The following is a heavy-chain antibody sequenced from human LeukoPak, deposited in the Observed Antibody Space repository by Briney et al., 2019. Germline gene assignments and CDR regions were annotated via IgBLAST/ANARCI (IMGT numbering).Heavy chain of an antibody. Sequence: ASVKVSCKASGGTFSSYAISWVRQAPGQGLEWMGWINTNTGNPTYAQGFTGRFVFSLDTSVSTAYLQISSLKAEETAVYYCARDHVKLTSSFHPFDAFDVWGQGTLVTVSS. CDR2: INTNTGNP. CDR1: GGTFSSYA. J-gene: IGHJ3*01. CDR3: ARDHVKLTSSFHPFDAFDV. D-gene: IGHD2-2*01. V-gene: IGHV7-4-1*02.